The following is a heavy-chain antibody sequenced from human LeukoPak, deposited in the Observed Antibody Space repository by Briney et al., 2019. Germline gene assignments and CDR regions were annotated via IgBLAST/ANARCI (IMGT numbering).Heavy chain of an antibody. D-gene: IGHD3-22*01. Sequence: PSETLSLTCAVSGYSISSGYYWGWIRQPPGKGLEWIGSIYHSGSTYYNPSLKSRVTISVDTSKNQFSLKLSSVTAADTAVYYCAGDSSGYVDYWGQGTLVTVSS. CDR2: IYHSGST. J-gene: IGHJ4*02. V-gene: IGHV4-38-2*01. CDR3: AGDSSGYVDY. CDR1: GYSISSGYY.